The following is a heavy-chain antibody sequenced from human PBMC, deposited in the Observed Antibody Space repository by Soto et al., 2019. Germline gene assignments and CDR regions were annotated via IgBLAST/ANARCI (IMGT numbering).Heavy chain of an antibody. D-gene: IGHD3-22*01. V-gene: IGHV4-4*02. Sequence: PSETLSLTCAVSGGLISSNKWWSWVRQSPGKGLEWIGQIYSSGSANYNPSLKSRVTISIDKSRNQFSLKLSSVTAADTGVYYCARLFNYFDSSGSQSWGQGTLVTVSS. CDR1: GGLISSNKW. CDR2: IYSSGSA. CDR3: ARLFNYFDSSGSQS. J-gene: IGHJ4*02.